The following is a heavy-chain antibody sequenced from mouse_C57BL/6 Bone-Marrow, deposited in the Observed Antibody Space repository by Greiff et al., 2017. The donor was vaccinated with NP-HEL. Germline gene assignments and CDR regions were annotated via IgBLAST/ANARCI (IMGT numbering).Heavy chain of an antibody. J-gene: IGHJ3*01. CDR3: ARKAYYGRSYEFAY. CDR1: GYTFTTYW. CDR2: LDPSDSYT. D-gene: IGHD1-1*01. Sequence: QVQLQQPGAELVKPGASVKLSCKASGYTFTTYWMQWVKQRPGQGLAWIGELDPSDSYTNYNQKLKGKATLTVDTSSSTANMQLSIRTSEDSSVYYCARKAYYGRSYEFAYWGQGTLVTVSA. V-gene: IGHV1-50*01.